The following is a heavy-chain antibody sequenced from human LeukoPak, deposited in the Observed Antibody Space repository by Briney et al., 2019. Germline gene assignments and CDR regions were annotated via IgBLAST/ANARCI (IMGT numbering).Heavy chain of an antibody. J-gene: IGHJ4*02. CDR2: INPNSGGT. CDR3: ARVPEGLSSSMLY. V-gene: IGHV1-2*02. CDR1: GYTFTVYY. D-gene: IGHD6-6*01. Sequence: ASVKVSCKASGYTFTVYYMHWVRQAPGQGLEWMGWINPNSGGTNYAQKFQGRVTMTRDTSISTAYMELSRLRSDDTAVYYCARVPEGLSSSMLYWGQGTLVTVSS.